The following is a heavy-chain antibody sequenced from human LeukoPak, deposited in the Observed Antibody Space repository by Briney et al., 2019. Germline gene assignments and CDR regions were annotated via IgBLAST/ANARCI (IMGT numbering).Heavy chain of an antibody. J-gene: IGHJ4*02. D-gene: IGHD2-15*01. V-gene: IGHV3-30-3*01. CDR2: MSYDGSNK. CDR3: ARGRDCSGGSCYLDY. Sequence: GGSLRLSCAAFGFTFSSYVMHWVRQAPGKGPERVAVMSYDGSNKYDADSVKGRFTISRDNSKNTVYLQMNSLRAEDTAVYYCARGRDCSGGSCYLDYWGQGTLVTVSS. CDR1: GFTFSSYV.